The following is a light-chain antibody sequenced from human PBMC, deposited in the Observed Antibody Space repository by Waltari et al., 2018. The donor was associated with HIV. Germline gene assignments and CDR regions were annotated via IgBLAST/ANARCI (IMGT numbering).Light chain of an antibody. J-gene: IGLJ2*01. Sequence: SALTQPASVSGSPGQSITIPCTGTSSDVGGYNHVSWYQQHPGKAPKLMIYDVSNRPSGVSNRFSGSKSGNTASLTISGLQAEDEADYYCSSHTSSSTVFGGGTKLTVL. CDR3: SSHTSSSTV. CDR1: SSDVGGYNH. V-gene: IGLV2-14*01. CDR2: DVS.